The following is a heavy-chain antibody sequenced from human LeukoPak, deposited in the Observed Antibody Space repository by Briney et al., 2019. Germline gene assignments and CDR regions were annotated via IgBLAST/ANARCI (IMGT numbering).Heavy chain of an antibody. CDR2: ISGSGGST. CDR3: ARSDDYGPDY. V-gene: IGHV3-23*01. Sequence: HPGGSLRLSCAASGFTFNNYLMSWVRQAPGKGLEWVSAISGSGGSTYYADSVKGRFTISRDNSKNTLYLQMNSLRAEDTAVYYCARSDDYGPDYWGQGTLVTVSS. CDR1: GFTFNNYL. D-gene: IGHD4-17*01. J-gene: IGHJ4*02.